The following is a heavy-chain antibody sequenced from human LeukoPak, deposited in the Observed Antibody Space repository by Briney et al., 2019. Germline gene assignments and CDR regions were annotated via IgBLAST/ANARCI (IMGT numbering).Heavy chain of an antibody. CDR2: IYYSGGT. CDR1: GGSISSGGYY. CDR3: AVGDFGDYEYFQH. Sequence: KPSETLSLTCTVSGGSISSGGYYWSWIRQHPGKGLEWIGYIYYSGGTYYNPSLKSRVTISVDTSKNQFSLKLSSVTAADTAVYYCAVGDFGDYEYFQHWGQGTLVTVSS. D-gene: IGHD4-17*01. V-gene: IGHV4-31*03. J-gene: IGHJ1*01.